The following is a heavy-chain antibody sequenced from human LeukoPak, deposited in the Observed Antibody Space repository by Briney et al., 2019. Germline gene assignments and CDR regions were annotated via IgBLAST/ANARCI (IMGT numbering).Heavy chain of an antibody. CDR2: SSSSDDGK. Sequence: GGSLRLSCTASGLSLNNYAMSWVRQVPGKGLEWVSASSSSDDGKWYAESVRGRFTISRDTSKNTVYLQMNSLRVEDAGVYYCAKAPVTSCRGAFCYPFDYWGHGTLVTVSS. CDR3: AKAPVTSCRGAFCYPFDY. J-gene: IGHJ4*01. D-gene: IGHD2-21*01. V-gene: IGHV3-23*01. CDR1: GLSLNNYA.